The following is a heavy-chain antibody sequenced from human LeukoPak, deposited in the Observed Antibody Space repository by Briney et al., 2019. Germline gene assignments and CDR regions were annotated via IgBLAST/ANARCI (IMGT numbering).Heavy chain of an antibody. CDR1: GGSISSYY. CDR2: IYYSGST. J-gene: IGHJ5*01. CDR3: ARDQEHCSGTSCYPYWYDS. D-gene: IGHD2-2*01. V-gene: IGHV4-59*12. Sequence: SETLSLTCTVSGGSISSYYWSWIRQPPGKGLEWIGYIYYSGSTNYNPSLKSRLTMSIDTSKNQFSLKLSSVTAADTAVYFCARDQEHCSGTSCYPYWYDSWGQGTLVTVSS.